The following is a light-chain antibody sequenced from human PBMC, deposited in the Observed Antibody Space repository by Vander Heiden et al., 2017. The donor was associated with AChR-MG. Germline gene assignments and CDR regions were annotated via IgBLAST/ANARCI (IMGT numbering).Light chain of an antibody. V-gene: IGLV2-14*01. CDR1: SSDVGGYNR. Sequence: QSALTQPASVSASPGQSVTISCTGTSSDVGGYNRVSWYQQHPGKAPRFVIFDVTERPSGVSNRFSGSKSGNTASLTISGLQPEDEAEYYCSSYESSDIRVFGGGTKVTVL. CDR2: DVT. J-gene: IGLJ3*02. CDR3: SSYESSDIRV.